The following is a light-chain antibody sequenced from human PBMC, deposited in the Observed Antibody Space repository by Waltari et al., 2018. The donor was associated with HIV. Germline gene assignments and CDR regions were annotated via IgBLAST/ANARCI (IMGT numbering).Light chain of an antibody. J-gene: IGLJ2*01. V-gene: IGLV1-51*02. CDR3: GAWDNSLGGVV. Sequence: QSVLTQPPSVSAAPGQQVTISCSGCSPNIGRHSVAWYQHLPGTAPKIVIYETNKRPSGIPDRFSGSKSGTSGTLDITGLQTGDEADYYCGAWDNSLGGVVFGGGTKLTVL. CDR1: SPNIGRHS. CDR2: ETN.